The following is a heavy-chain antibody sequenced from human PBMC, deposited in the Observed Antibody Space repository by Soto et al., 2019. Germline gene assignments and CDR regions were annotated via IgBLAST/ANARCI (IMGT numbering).Heavy chain of an antibody. CDR2: ISYDGSNK. D-gene: IGHD5-18*01. Sequence: PGGSLRLSCAASGLTFSSYAMHWVRQAPGKGLEWVAVISYDGSNKYYADSVKGRFTISRDNSKNTLYLQMNSLRAEDTAVYYCARDRRGYSYGLPSYYYYGMDVWGQGTTVTVSS. CDR1: GLTFSSYA. V-gene: IGHV3-30-3*01. CDR3: ARDRRGYSYGLPSYYYYGMDV. J-gene: IGHJ6*02.